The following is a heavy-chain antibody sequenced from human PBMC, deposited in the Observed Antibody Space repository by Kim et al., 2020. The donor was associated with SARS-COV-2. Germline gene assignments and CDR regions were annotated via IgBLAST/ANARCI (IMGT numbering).Heavy chain of an antibody. V-gene: IGHV4-59*01. D-gene: IGHD3-16*01. J-gene: IGHJ2*01. CDR3: ARFGTISRNWCFDL. CDR1: GASISSNY. CDR2: IYYSGST. Sequence: SETLSLTCTVSGASISSNYWSWIRQPPGKGLEWIGYIYYSGSTSYNPSFKSRVIISVDTSNNLFSLKLSSGTAADTAIYYCARFGTISRNWCFDLWGRGTLGTVSS.